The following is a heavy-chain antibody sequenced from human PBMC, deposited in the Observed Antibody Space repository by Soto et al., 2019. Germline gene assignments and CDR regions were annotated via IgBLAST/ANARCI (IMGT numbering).Heavy chain of an antibody. J-gene: IGHJ4*02. CDR2: IYTSGST. Sequence: QVQLQESGPGLVKPSETLSLTCTVSGGSISSYYWSWIRQPAGKGLEWIGRIYTSGSTNYNPSLKSRVTMSVDTSKNEFSLKLSSVTAADTAVYYRARDDFWSRYSRFDYWGQGTLVTVSS. D-gene: IGHD3-3*01. V-gene: IGHV4-4*07. CDR1: GGSISSYY. CDR3: ARDDFWSRYSRFDY.